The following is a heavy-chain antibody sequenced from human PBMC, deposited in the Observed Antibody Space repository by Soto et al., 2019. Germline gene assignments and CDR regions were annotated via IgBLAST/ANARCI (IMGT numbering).Heavy chain of an antibody. J-gene: IGHJ4*02. CDR2: ISAYNGNT. CDR3: ARGPPSYYDSSGYYKYFDY. D-gene: IGHD3-22*01. Sequence: QVQLVQSGAEVKKPGASVKVSCKASGYTFTSYGISWVGQAPGQGLEWMGWISAYNGNTNYAQKLQGRVTMTTDTSTSTAYMELRSLRSDDTAVYYCARGPPSYYDSSGYYKYFDYWGQGTLVTVSS. CDR1: GYTFTSYG. V-gene: IGHV1-18*01.